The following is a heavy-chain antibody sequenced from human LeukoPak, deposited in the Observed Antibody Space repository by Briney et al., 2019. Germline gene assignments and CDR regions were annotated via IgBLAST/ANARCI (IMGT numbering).Heavy chain of an antibody. J-gene: IGHJ1*01. CDR2: INPNSGGT. D-gene: IGHD2-2*01. V-gene: IGHV1-2*02. Sequence: ASVKVSCKASGYTFTGYYMHWVRQAPGQGLEWMGWINPNSGGTNYAQKFQGRVTMTRDTSISTAYMEPSRLRSDDTAVYYCATRYCSSTSCYAEYFQHWGQGTLVTVSS. CDR3: ATRYCSSTSCYAEYFQH. CDR1: GYTFTGYY.